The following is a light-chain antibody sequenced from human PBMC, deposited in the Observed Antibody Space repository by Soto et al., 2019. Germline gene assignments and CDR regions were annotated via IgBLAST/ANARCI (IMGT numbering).Light chain of an antibody. Sequence: QSALTQPASVSGSPRQSITISCTRTSSEVGGYNLVSWYQQNPGKAPKVMIYEVSKRPSGVSNRFSGSKSGNTASLTISGLQPEDEADYYCCSYAGSTTPVAFGGGTKLTVL. V-gene: IGLV2-23*02. CDR2: EVS. CDR1: SSEVGGYNL. CDR3: CSYAGSTTPVA. J-gene: IGLJ2*01.